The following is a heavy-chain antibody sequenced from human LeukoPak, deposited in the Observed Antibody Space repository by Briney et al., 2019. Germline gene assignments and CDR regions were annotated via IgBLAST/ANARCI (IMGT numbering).Heavy chain of an antibody. CDR2: INPNSGGT. CDR1: GYTFTGYY. J-gene: IGHJ4*02. CDR3: PRAFGSGRFYIPFDY. Sequence: GASVKVSCKASGYTFTGYYMHWVRQAPGQGLEWMGWINPNSGGTNYAQKFQGRVTMTRDTSISTAYMELSRLRSDDTAVYYCPRAFGSGRFYIPFDYWGQGTLVTVSS. V-gene: IGHV1-2*02. D-gene: IGHD3-10*01.